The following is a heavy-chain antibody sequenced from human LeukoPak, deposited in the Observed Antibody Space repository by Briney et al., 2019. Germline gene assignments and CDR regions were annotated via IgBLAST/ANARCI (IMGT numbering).Heavy chain of an antibody. J-gene: IGHJ6*02. CDR2: IYYSGST. Sequence: SSETLSLTCTVSGASISSDYWSWIRQPPGEGLEWIGYIYYSGSTYYNPSLKSRVTMSVDTSKNQFSLKLSSVTAADTAVYYCARLFFYNGMDVWGQGTTVTVSS. CDR3: ARLFFYNGMDV. V-gene: IGHV4-59*12. D-gene: IGHD2/OR15-2a*01. CDR1: GASISSDY.